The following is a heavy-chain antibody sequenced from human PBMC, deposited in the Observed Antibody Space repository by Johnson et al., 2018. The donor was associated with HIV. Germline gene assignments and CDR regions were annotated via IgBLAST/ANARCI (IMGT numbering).Heavy chain of an antibody. V-gene: IGHV3-15*01. J-gene: IGHJ3*02. CDR3: NAHFRVDAFDI. CDR1: GFTFSNAW. D-gene: IGHD3-3*02. Sequence: VQLVESGGGLVKPGGSLRLSCAASGFTFSNAWMSWVRQAPGKGLEWVGRIKSKTDGGTRDYAAPVQGRFTISRDASKNTAYLQMNSLQAEDTAVYYCNAHFRVDAFDIWGQGTMVTVSS. CDR2: IKSKTDGGTR.